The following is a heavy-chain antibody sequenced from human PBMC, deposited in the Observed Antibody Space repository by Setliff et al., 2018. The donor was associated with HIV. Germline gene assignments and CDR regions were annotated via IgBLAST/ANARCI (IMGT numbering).Heavy chain of an antibody. CDR2: ISYSGNT. Sequence: PSETLSLTCTVSGGSISSETSYWGWIRQSPGKGLEWLGSISYSGNTYYNPSLKSRVTISVDTSKNQFSLKVTSVTAADTAIFYCVRHADFWTSPRGYYFDSWGRGTLVTVS. CDR1: GGSISSETSY. V-gene: IGHV4-39*01. CDR3: VRHADFWTSPRGYYFDS. J-gene: IGHJ4*02. D-gene: IGHD3-3*01.